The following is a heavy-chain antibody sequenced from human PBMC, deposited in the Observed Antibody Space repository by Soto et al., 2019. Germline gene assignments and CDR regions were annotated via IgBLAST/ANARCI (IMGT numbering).Heavy chain of an antibody. D-gene: IGHD1-26*01. CDR3: ARGTGSYGSDFDY. Sequence: QLQMQESGPGLVRPSGTLSLTCTVSGASLSSSGYYWGWIRQPPGKGLEWIASIFHSGTTYYNPSLNSRGTLSGVTSKNQFSLKLSSVTAADTAVLYCARGTGSYGSDFDYWGQGTLVSVSS. V-gene: IGHV4-39*01. CDR1: GASLSSSGYY. CDR2: IFHSGTT. J-gene: IGHJ4*02.